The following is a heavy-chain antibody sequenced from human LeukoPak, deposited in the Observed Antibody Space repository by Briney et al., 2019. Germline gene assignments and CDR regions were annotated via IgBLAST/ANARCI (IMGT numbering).Heavy chain of an antibody. CDR1: GGTFSSYA. Sequence: ASVTVSCTASGGTFSSYAISWVRQAPGQGLEWMGWISAYNGNTNYAQKLQGRVTMTTDTSTSTAYMELRSLRSDDTAVYYCARGLQEITMVRGVIITSGWFDPWGQGTLVTVSS. CDR3: ARGLQEITMVRGVIITSGWFDP. D-gene: IGHD3-10*01. V-gene: IGHV1-18*01. CDR2: ISAYNGNT. J-gene: IGHJ5*02.